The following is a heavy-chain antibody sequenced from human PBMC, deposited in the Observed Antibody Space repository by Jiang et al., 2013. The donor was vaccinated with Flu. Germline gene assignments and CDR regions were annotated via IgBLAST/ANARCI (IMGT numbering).Heavy chain of an antibody. D-gene: IGHD2-21*02. Sequence: VRQMPGKGLEWMGIIYPGDSDTRYSPSFQGQVTISADKSISTAYLQWSSLKASDTAMYYCARNPYCGGDCFEPADYWGQGTLVTVSS. CDR2: IYPGDSDT. CDR3: ARNPYCGGDCFEPADY. J-gene: IGHJ4*02. V-gene: IGHV5-51*01.